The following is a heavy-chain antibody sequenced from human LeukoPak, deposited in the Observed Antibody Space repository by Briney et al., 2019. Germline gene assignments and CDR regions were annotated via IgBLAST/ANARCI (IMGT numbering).Heavy chain of an antibody. V-gene: IGHV5-51*01. CDR2: IYPGDSDT. CDR1: GYSFSTYW. CDR3: ARGKGMVAASVSVYFDY. J-gene: IGHJ4*02. Sequence: GESLKISCKGSGYSFSTYWIGWAGQMPGRGLEWMGIIYPGDSDTRYSPSFQGQVTISADKSITTAYLQWSRLKASDTAMYFCARGKGMVAASVSVYFDYWGQGTLVTVSS. D-gene: IGHD1-26*01.